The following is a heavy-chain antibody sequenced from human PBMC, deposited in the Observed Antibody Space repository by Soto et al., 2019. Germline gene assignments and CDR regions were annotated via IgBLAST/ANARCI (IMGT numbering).Heavy chain of an antibody. CDR3: EKESNRGTAYGMDV. Sequence: QVQVVESGGGVVQPGRSLRLSCAASGFTFSIYGMHWVRQAPGKGLEWVAVISYDGSNQYYGDSVKGRFTISRDNSKNMVFLQLNSLGAEDTAVYYCEKESNRGTAYGMDVWGQGTTVTVSS. CDR2: ISYDGSNQ. D-gene: IGHD5-18*01. V-gene: IGHV3-30*18. CDR1: GFTFSIYG. J-gene: IGHJ6*02.